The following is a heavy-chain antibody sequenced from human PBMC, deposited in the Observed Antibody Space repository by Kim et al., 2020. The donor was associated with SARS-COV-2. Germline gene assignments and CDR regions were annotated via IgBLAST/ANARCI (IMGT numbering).Heavy chain of an antibody. V-gene: IGHV3-11*06. J-gene: IGHJ5*02. CDR3: ARDRDIVVVPATPTMFDP. D-gene: IGHD2-2*01. Sequence: KGRFTITRDNAKNSLYLQMNSLRAEDTAVYYCARDRDIVVVPATPTMFDPWGQGTLVTVSS.